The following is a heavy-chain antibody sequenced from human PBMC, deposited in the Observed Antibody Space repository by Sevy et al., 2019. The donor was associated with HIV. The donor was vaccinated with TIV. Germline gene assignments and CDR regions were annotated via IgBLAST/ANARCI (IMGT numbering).Heavy chain of an antibody. D-gene: IGHD6-13*01. J-gene: IGHJ6*02. Sequence: ASVNVSCKASGYTFTGYYMHWVRQAPGQGLEWMGWINPNSGGTNYAQKFQGRVTMTRDTSISTAYMELSRLRSDDTAVYYCARVPSRSSWGYYYGMDVWGQGTTVTVSS. V-gene: IGHV1-2*02. CDR2: INPNSGGT. CDR3: ARVPSRSSWGYYYGMDV. CDR1: GYTFTGYY.